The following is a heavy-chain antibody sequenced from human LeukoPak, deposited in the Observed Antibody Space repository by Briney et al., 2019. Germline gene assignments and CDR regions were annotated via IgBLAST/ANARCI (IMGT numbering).Heavy chain of an antibody. D-gene: IGHD3-9*01. CDR3: ARDVRTTNVLTGYYRPYYFDY. CDR1: GGSVSSGSYY. CDR2: IYHTGST. Sequence: PSETLSLTCTVSGGSVSSGSYYWSWIRQPPGKGLEWIGHIYHTGSTNYNPSLKSRVTISLDTSKNQFSLKLTSVSAADTAVYYCARDVRTTNVLTGYYRPYYFDYWGQGTLVTVSS. V-gene: IGHV4-61*01. J-gene: IGHJ4*02.